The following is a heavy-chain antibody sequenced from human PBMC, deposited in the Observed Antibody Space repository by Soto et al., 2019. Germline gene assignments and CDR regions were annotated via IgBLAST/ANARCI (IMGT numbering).Heavy chain of an antibody. CDR2: IYYSGST. CDR3: ARRTYDFWSGYSNYYYYYGMDV. CDR1: GGSISSVGYY. D-gene: IGHD3-3*01. J-gene: IGHJ6*02. V-gene: IGHV4-39*01. Sequence: SETLSLTCTVSGGSISSVGYYWSWIRQHPGKGLEWIGSIYYSGSTYYNPSLKSRVTISVDTSKNQFSLKLSSVTAADTAVYYCARRTYDFWSGYSNYYYYYGMDVWGQGTTVTVSS.